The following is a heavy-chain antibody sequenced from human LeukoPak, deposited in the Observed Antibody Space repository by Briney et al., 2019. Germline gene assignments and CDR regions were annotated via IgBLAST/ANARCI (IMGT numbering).Heavy chain of an antibody. CDR2: IIPIFGTA. V-gene: IGHV1-69*01. D-gene: IGHD3-3*01. Sequence: SVKVSCKASGGTFSSYAISWVRQAPGQGLEWMGGIIPIFGTANYAQKFQGRVTITADESTSTAYMELSSLRSEDTAVYYCARHIKRTTIFGVVIPRPYYYGMDVWGQGTTVTVSS. CDR1: GGTFSSYA. J-gene: IGHJ6*02. CDR3: ARHIKRTTIFGVVIPRPYYYGMDV.